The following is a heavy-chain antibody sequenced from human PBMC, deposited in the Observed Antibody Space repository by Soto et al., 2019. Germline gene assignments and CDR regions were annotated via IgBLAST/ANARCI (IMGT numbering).Heavy chain of an antibody. Sequence: QVQLQQSGPGLVKPSQTLSLTCAISGDSVSSNNVAWNWIRQSPSRGLEWLGRTNYRSKWYHDYALSVKSRITINPDTSKNQFSLQLNAVTPEDTAVYYCGRDKTVTRGYGMDVWGQGTTVTVSS. D-gene: IGHD4-17*01. CDR2: TNYRSKWYH. J-gene: IGHJ6*02. CDR1: GDSVSSNNVA. V-gene: IGHV6-1*01. CDR3: GRDKTVTRGYGMDV.